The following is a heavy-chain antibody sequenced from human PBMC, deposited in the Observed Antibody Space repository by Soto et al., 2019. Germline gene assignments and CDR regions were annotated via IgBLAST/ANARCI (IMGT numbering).Heavy chain of an antibody. CDR3: ARLYCSSSSCYSVGAFDI. D-gene: IGHD2-2*01. V-gene: IGHV3-33*01. CDR2: IWFDGSDK. Sequence: LRLSFAASGFTFSSYGMHWVRQAPGKGLEWVALIWFDGSDKYYVDSVKGRFTISRDNSKNTVHLQINSLRVEDTAVYYCARLYCSSSSCYSVGAFDIRGQGTVVTVSS. J-gene: IGHJ3*02. CDR1: GFTFSSYG.